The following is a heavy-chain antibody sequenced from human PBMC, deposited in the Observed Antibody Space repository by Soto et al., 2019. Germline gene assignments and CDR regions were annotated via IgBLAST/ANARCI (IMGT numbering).Heavy chain of an antibody. Sequence: HPGGSLRLSCAASGFTFSSYGMHWVRQAPGKGLEWVAVISYDGSNKYYADSVKGRFTISRDNSKNTLYLQMNSLRAEDTAVYYCAKDMWLLWFGPEVYYGMDVWGQGTTVTVSS. V-gene: IGHV3-30*18. CDR3: AKDMWLLWFGPEVYYGMDV. CDR2: ISYDGSNK. CDR1: GFTFSSYG. D-gene: IGHD3-10*01. J-gene: IGHJ6*02.